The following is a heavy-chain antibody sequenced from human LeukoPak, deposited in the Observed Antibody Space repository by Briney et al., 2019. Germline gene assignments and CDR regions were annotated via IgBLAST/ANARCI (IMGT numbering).Heavy chain of an antibody. Sequence: ASVKVSCKASGHTFTGYYMHWVRQAPGQGLEWMGRINPNSGGTNYAQKFQGRVTMTRDTSISTAYMELSRLRSDDTAVYYCARGNPTQLLRYFDWLLDYWGQGTLVTVSS. V-gene: IGHV1-2*06. D-gene: IGHD3-9*01. CDR2: INPNSGGT. CDR3: ARGNPTQLLRYFDWLLDY. CDR1: GHTFTGYY. J-gene: IGHJ4*02.